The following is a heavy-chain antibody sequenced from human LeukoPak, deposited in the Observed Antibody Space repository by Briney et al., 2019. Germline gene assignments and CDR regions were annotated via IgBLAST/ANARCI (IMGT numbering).Heavy chain of an antibody. CDR3: ARGVYGSGSTSYYFDY. CDR2: IYHSGST. J-gene: IGHJ4*02. Sequence: SQTLSLTCTVSGGSISSGGYYWSWIRQPPGKGLEWIGYIYHSGSTYYNPSLKSRVTISVDRSKNQFSLKLSSVTAADTAVYYCARGVYGSGSTSYYFDYWGQGTLVTVSS. D-gene: IGHD3-10*01. V-gene: IGHV4-30-2*01. CDR1: GGSISSGGYY.